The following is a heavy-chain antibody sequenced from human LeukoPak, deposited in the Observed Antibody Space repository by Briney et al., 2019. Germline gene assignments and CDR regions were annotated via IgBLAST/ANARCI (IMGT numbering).Heavy chain of an antibody. V-gene: IGHV3-23*01. CDR1: GFTFSSYD. CDR2: ISGSGDIT. J-gene: IGHJ4*02. D-gene: IGHD3-10*01. Sequence: GGSLRVSCAASGFTFSSYDMNWVRQAPGNGLEWVSAISGSGDITNHADSVKGRFTVSRDNSKNTLYLQMNSLRAEDTAVYFCAKPSIPWGSGTVKIYYFDYWGQGTLVTVSS. CDR3: AKPSIPWGSGTVKIYYFDY.